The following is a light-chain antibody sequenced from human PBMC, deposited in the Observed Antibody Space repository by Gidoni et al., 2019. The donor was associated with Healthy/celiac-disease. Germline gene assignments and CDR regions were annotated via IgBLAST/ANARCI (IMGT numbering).Light chain of an antibody. CDR1: QSVLYSSNNKNY. J-gene: IGKJ4*01. CDR2: WAS. CDR3: QQYYSTPPT. Sequence: DIVMTQSPDPLAVFLGERATINCKSSQSVLYSSNNKNYLAWYQQKPGQPPKLLIYWASTRESGVPDRFSGSGSGTDFTLTISSLQAEDVAVYYCQQYYSTPPTFGGGTKVEIK. V-gene: IGKV4-1*01.